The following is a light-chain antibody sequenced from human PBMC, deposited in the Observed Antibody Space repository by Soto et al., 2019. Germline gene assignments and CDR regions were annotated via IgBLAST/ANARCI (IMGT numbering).Light chain of an antibody. CDR1: SSNIGSED. CDR2: RNN. J-gene: IGLJ1*01. CDR3: GAWDDSLNGYV. V-gene: IGLV1-44*01. Sequence: QSVLTQPASVSGSPGQRVTISCSGSSSNIGSEDVNWYQQLPGTAPKLLIYRNNQRPSGVPDRFSGSKSGTSASLAISGLQSEDEADYYCGAWDDSLNGYVFGLGTKLTVL.